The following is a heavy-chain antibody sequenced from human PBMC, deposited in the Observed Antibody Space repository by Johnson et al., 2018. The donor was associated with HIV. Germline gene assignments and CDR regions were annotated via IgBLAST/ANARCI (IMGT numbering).Heavy chain of an antibody. V-gene: IGHV3-30*18. J-gene: IGHJ3*02. CDR1: GFTFSSYG. CDR3: AKGPWDLPHAFNI. CDR2: ISYDGSNK. Sequence: QVQLVESGGGVVQPGRSLRLSCAASGFTFSSYGMHWVRQAPGKGLEWVAVISYDGSNKYYADSVKGRFTISRDNSKNTLYLQMNSLRAEDTAVYYCAKGPWDLPHAFNIWGQGTVVTVSS. D-gene: IGHD1-26*01.